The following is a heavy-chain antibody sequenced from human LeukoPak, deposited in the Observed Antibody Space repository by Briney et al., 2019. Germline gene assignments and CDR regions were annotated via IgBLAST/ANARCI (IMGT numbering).Heavy chain of an antibody. V-gene: IGHV7-4-1*01. CDR2: IKTNTGNP. CDR3: ARTVTTRLFYFDY. D-gene: IGHD4-11*01. Sequence: ASVKVSCKASGYDFTSIAVQWVRQAPGQGLEWMGWIKTNTGNPTYAQAFTGRFVFSLDTSVSTAYLQIDSLQADDTAVYYCARTVTTRLFYFDYWGQGSLVTVSS. CDR1: GYDFTSIA. J-gene: IGHJ4*02.